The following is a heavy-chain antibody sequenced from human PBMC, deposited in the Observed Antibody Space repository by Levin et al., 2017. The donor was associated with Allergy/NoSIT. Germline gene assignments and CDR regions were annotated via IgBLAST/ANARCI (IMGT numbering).Heavy chain of an antibody. CDR1: GGSISSGDYY. V-gene: IGHV4-30-4*01. Sequence: SETLSLTCTVSGGSISSGDYYWSWIRQPPGKGLEWIGHIYYSGSTYYNPSLKSRVTISVGTSNTQFSLKLSSVTAADTAMYSCARDTTFYDILTGYSSNHVFDYWGQGTLVTVSS. CDR3: ARDTTFYDILTGYSSNHVFDY. J-gene: IGHJ4*02. CDR2: IYYSGST. D-gene: IGHD3-9*01.